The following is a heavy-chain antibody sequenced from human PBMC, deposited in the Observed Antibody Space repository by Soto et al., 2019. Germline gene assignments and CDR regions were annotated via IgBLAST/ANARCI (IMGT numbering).Heavy chain of an antibody. Sequence: SETLSLTCTVSGGSISSYYWGWIRQPPGKGLEWIGYIYYSGSTNYNPSLKSRVTISVDTSKNQFSLKLSSVTAADTAVFYCARGLISGYYLYDAFDIWGQGAMVTVSS. J-gene: IGHJ3*02. CDR1: GGSISSYY. D-gene: IGHD3-22*01. V-gene: IGHV4-59*01. CDR2: IYYSGST. CDR3: ARGLISGYYLYDAFDI.